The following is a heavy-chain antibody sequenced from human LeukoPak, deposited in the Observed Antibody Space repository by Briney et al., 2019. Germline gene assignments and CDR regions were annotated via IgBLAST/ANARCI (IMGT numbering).Heavy chain of an antibody. CDR2: MSGSDDYI. D-gene: IGHD6-13*01. V-gene: IGHV3-21*01. CDR3: ARGHISATGRFDY. CDR1: GFTFSTYT. J-gene: IGHJ4*02. Sequence: PGGSLRLSCAASGFTFSTYTMSWVRQAPGKGLEWVSAMSGSDDYIYYADSVKGRFTISRDNSKNSLYLQMNSLTAEDTAVYYCARGHISATGRFDYWGQGTLVTVSS.